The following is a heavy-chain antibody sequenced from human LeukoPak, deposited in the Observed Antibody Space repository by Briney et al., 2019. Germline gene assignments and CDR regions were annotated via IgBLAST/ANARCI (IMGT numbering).Heavy chain of an antibody. D-gene: IGHD2-2*01. V-gene: IGHV3-23*01. CDR2: ISGSGGST. CDR1: GFTFSSYA. CDR3: AKDAPVNIVVVPAANS. J-gene: IGHJ4*02. Sequence: GGSLRLSCAASGFTFSSYAMSWVRQAPGKGLEWVSAISGSGGSTYYADSVKGRFTISRDNSKNTLYLQMNSLRDEDTAVYYCAKDAPVNIVVVPAANSWGQGTLVTVSS.